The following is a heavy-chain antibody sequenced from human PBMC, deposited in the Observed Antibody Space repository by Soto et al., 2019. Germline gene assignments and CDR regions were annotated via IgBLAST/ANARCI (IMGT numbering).Heavy chain of an antibody. CDR2: TYYSGST. Sequence: SETLSLTCTVSGGSISSGGYYWSWIRQHPGKGLEWIGYTYYSGSTYYNPSLKSRVTISVDTSKNQFSLKLSSVTAADTAVYYCARRNHSSREYYFDYWGQGTLVTVSS. J-gene: IGHJ4*02. CDR3: ARRNHSSREYYFDY. CDR1: GGSISSGGYY. V-gene: IGHV4-31*02. D-gene: IGHD6-13*01.